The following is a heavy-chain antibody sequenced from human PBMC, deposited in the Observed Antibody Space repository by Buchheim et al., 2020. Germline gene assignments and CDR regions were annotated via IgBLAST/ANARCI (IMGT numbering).Heavy chain of an antibody. CDR2: IYYSGST. Sequence: QVQLQESGPGLVKPSQTLSLPCTVSGGSISSGGYYWSWIRQHPGKGLEWIGSIYYSGSTYYNPSLKSRVTISVATSKNRFSLKLSSVTAADTAVYYCARTAVRYCSGGSCYPNWFDPWGQGTL. D-gene: IGHD2-15*01. V-gene: IGHV4-31*03. CDR3: ARTAVRYCSGGSCYPNWFDP. CDR1: GGSISSGGYY. J-gene: IGHJ5*02.